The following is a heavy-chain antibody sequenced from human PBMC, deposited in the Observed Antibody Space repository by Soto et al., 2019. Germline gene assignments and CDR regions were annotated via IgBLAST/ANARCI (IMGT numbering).Heavy chain of an antibody. J-gene: IGHJ5*02. CDR2: IYSSGNT. D-gene: IGHD3-3*01. Sequence: SETLSLTCSVSGGTISGYYWTWIRQPAGKGLEWIGRIYSSGNTKYSPSLQSRVTMSLDTSNNQFSLRLTSVTAADTAVYHCARGQRFSDWFDPWGQGTLVTVSS. V-gene: IGHV4-4*07. CDR1: GGTISGYY. CDR3: ARGQRFSDWFDP.